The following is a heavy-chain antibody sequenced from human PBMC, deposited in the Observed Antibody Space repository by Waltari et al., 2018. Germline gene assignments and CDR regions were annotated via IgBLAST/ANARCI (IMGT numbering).Heavy chain of an antibody. CDR3: ARDRGADYYYYYGMDV. CDR1: GFTFNTYG. D-gene: IGHD3-10*01. J-gene: IGHJ6*02. CDR2: IWYEGSNK. V-gene: IGHV3-33*01. Sequence: QVQLVESGGGVVQPGRSLRLSCAASGFTFNTYGMHWVRQAPGKGLEWGAVIWYEGSNKYYADSVKGRFTISRDNSKNTLYLQMNSLRAEDTAVYYCARDRGADYYYYYGMDVWGQGTTVTVSS.